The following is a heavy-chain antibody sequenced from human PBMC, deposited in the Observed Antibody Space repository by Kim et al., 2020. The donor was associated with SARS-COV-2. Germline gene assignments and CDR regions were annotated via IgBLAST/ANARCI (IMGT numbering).Heavy chain of an antibody. CDR2: IYYSGST. Sequence: SETLSLTCTVSGGSISSSSYYWGWIRQPPGKGLEWIGSIYYSGSTYYNPSLKSRVTISVDTSKNQFSLKLSSVTAADTAVYYCARAYDYYYDSSGYSAFDIWGQGTMVTVSS. CDR3: ARAYDYYYDSSGYSAFDI. V-gene: IGHV4-39*07. D-gene: IGHD3-22*01. CDR1: GGSISSSSYY. J-gene: IGHJ3*02.